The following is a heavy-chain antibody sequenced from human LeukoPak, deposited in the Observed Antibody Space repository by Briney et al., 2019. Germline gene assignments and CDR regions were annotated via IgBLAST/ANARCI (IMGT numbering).Heavy chain of an antibody. CDR3: ARITSNGGSENAFDV. CDR2: GNDSGYT. Sequence: SETLSLTCAVCGGSLSNYWWSWVRQSPGAGLEGIGGGNDSGYTNYKSALKTRASRSVDTSRRQFSLSLTSVTAADTPMYYCARITSNGGSENAFDVWGQGTMITFS. J-gene: IGHJ3*01. CDR1: GGSLSNYW. V-gene: IGHV4-34*01. D-gene: IGHD2-15*01.